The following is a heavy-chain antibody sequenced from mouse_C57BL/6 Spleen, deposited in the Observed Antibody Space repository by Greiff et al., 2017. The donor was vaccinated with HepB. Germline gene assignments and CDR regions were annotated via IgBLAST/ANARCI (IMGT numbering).Heavy chain of an antibody. D-gene: IGHD2-3*01. V-gene: IGHV1-76*01. CDR2: IYPGSGNT. CDR3: AREVDGYYFDY. J-gene: IGHJ2*01. CDR1: GYTFTDYY. Sequence: QVQLQQSGAELVRPGASVKLSCKASGYTFTDYYINWVKQRPGQGLEWIARIYPGSGNTYYNEKFKGKATLTAEKSSSTAYMQLSSLTSEDSAVYFCAREVDGYYFDYWGQGTTLTVSS.